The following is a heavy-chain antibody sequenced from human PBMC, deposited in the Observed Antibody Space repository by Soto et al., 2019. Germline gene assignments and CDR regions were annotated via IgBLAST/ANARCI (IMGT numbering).Heavy chain of an antibody. CDR2: INPNGGAT. CDR3: ARESGGATATLDYYCFYMDV. V-gene: IGHV1-2*02. Sequence: QVQLVQSGAEVKKPGASVKVSCKTSGDSFSAFYLHWVRQAPGQGLEWLGWINPNGGATKYAQKFRGRVAMTRDTSIRTAYLELSSLRSDYTAIYYCARESGGATATLDYYCFYMDVWGKGTTVTVSS. J-gene: IGHJ6*03. CDR1: GDSFSAFY. D-gene: IGHD5-12*01.